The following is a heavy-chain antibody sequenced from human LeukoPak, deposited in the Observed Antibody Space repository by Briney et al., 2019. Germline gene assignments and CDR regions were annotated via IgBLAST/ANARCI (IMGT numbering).Heavy chain of an antibody. Sequence: GASVKVSCKASGYTFTGCYMHWVRQAPGQGLEWMGWINPNSGGTNYAQKFQGRVTMTRDTSISTAYMELSRLRSDDTAVYYCARDLGLGSSSPYYYYMDVWGKGTTVTVSS. CDR2: INPNSGGT. V-gene: IGHV1-2*02. CDR3: ARDLGLGSSSPYYYYMDV. J-gene: IGHJ6*03. CDR1: GYTFTGCY. D-gene: IGHD6-6*01.